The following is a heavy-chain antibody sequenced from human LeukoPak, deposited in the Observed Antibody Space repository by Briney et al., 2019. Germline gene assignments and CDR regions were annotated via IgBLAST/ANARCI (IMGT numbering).Heavy chain of an antibody. J-gene: IGHJ3*02. Sequence: PSDTLSLTCAVSGVSISSSNWWSSVPPPPGKGLEWIGEIYHSLSTNYNPSLKSRLTISVDKSKNQFSLKLSSVTAADTAVYYCARSNCSSTSCYTGWLRDDALDIWGQGTMVTVSS. V-gene: IGHV4-4*02. CDR2: IYHSLST. CDR3: ARSNCSSTSCYTGWLRDDALDI. CDR1: GVSISSSNW. D-gene: IGHD2-2*02.